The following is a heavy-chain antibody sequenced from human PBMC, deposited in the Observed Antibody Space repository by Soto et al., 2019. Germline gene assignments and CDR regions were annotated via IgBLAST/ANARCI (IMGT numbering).Heavy chain of an antibody. CDR1: GFSFSHYA. CDR3: AKDVIDYSNSYFDH. Sequence: PGGSLRLSCATSGFSFSHYAMSWVRQVSGKGLEWVAGITSSGYTYYVASLKGRFTISRDNSKNTLYLQMNSPRTEDTAVYYCAKDVIDYSNSYFDHWGQGTRVTVSS. J-gene: IGHJ4*02. V-gene: IGHV3-23*01. D-gene: IGHD4-4*01. CDR2: ITSSGYT.